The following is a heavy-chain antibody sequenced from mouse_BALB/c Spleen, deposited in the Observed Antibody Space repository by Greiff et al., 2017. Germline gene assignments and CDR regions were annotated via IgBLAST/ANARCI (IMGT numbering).Heavy chain of an antibody. J-gene: IGHJ3*01. CDR2: IWGGGST. CDR3: ARTQGITGSWFAY. V-gene: IGHV2-6-4*01. CDR1: GFSLSRYS. Sequence: VKLMESGPGLVAPSQSLSITCTVSGFSLSRYSVHWVRQPPGKGLEWLGMIWGGGSTDYNSALKSRLSISKDNSKSQVFLKMNSLQTDDTAMYYCARTQGITGSWFAYWGQGTLVTVSA. D-gene: IGHD2-4*01.